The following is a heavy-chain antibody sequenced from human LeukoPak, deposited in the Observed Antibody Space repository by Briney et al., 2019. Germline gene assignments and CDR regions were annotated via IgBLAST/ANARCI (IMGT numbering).Heavy chain of an antibody. CDR1: GFTFSDYW. V-gene: IGHV3-7*01. CDR3: ARELYRSSWYAYFGY. CDR2: IKQDGSEK. D-gene: IGHD6-13*01. J-gene: IGHJ4*02. Sequence: AGGSLRLSCAASGFTFSDYWMSWVRQAPGKGLEWVANIKQDGSEKYYVESVKGRFTISRDNAKNSLYLQMNSLRAEDTAVYYCARELYRSSWYAYFGYWGQGTLVAVSS.